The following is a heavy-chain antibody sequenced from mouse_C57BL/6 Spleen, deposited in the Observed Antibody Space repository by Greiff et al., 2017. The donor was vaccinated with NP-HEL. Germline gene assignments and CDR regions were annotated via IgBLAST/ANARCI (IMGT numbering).Heavy chain of an antibody. Sequence: EVQRVESGGGLVKPGGSLKLSCAASGFTFSSYAMSWVRQTPEKRLEWVATISDGGSYTYYPDNVKGRFTISRDNAKNNLYLQMSHLKSEDTAMYYCAREGRGYDYGLWFAYWGQGTLVTVSA. CDR1: GFTFSSYA. CDR2: ISDGGSYT. CDR3: AREGRGYDYGLWFAY. D-gene: IGHD2-4*01. V-gene: IGHV5-4*01. J-gene: IGHJ3*01.